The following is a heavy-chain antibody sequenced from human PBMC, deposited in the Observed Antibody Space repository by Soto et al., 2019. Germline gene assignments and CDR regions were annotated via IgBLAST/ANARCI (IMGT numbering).Heavy chain of an antibody. CDR1: GGSISSYY. Sequence: SETLSLTCTVSGGSISSYYWSWIRQPPGKGREWFGYIYYRGNTNYNPTIRSRVTISVDPSKNHFSLKLSSGTAADTAVYYCARQSGFDAFDIWGQGTMVTVSS. CDR3: ARQSGFDAFDI. CDR2: IYYRGNT. V-gene: IGHV4-59*08. D-gene: IGHD3-10*01. J-gene: IGHJ3*02.